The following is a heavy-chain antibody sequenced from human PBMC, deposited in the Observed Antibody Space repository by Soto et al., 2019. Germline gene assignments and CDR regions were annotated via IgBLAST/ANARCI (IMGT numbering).Heavy chain of an antibody. CDR3: AHFFFVVRRPPRSTHYP. J-gene: IGHJ5*02. D-gene: IGHD2-21*01. Sequence: FVCSPRLEAKGWIRQPPGKALECLALIYWNDNKYYSPSLKSRLTITKDTAKNQVVLTMTNMDPEDTATYYCAHFFFVVRRPPRSTHYP. CDR2: IYWNDNK. V-gene: IGHV2-5*01. CDR1: FVCSPRLEA.